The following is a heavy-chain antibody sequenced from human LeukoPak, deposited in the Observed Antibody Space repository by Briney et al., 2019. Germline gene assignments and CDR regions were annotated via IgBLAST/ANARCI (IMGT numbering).Heavy chain of an antibody. CDR2: IYPGDSDT. Sequence: GESLKISCKGSGYNFTTYWIGWVRQIPGKGLEWMGNIYPGDSDTRFSPSFQGQATMSADRSSGTAYLQWSSLKASDTAMYYCARRQGGQNWHFDLWGRGTAVTVSS. V-gene: IGHV5-51*01. CDR1: GYNFTTYW. CDR3: ARRQGGQNWHFDL. J-gene: IGHJ2*01. D-gene: IGHD3-16*01.